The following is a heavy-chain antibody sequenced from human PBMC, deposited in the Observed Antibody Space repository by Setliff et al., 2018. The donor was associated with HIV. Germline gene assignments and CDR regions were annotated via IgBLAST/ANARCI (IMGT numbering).Heavy chain of an antibody. Sequence: LSLSCAASGSTFSDYYMTWIRQAPGKGLEWISYISGTSTYTDYADSVKGRFTVSRDNAKKSLYLQMNSLRAEDTAVYFCARARPQAIDDTYYYYMDVWGKGTTVTVSS. CDR3: ARARPQAIDDTYYYYMDV. CDR1: GSTFSDYY. J-gene: IGHJ6*03. CDR2: ISGTSTYT. D-gene: IGHD2-21*01. V-gene: IGHV3-11*05.